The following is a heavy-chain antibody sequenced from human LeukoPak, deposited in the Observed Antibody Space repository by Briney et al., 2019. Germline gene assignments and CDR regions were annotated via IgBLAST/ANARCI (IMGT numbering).Heavy chain of an antibody. V-gene: IGHV3-21*01. CDR3: AGSVTNDY. J-gene: IGHJ4*02. Sequence: GGSLRLSCAASGFTFSNYWMNWVRQAPGKGLEWVSSISSSSSYIYYADSVKGRSTISRDNAKNSLYLQMNSLRAEDTAVYYCAGSVTNDYWGQGTLVTVSS. CDR1: GFTFSNYW. CDR2: ISSSSSYI. D-gene: IGHD4-17*01.